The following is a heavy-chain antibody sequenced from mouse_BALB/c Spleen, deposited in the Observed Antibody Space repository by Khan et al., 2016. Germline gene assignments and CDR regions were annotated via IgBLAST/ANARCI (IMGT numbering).Heavy chain of an antibody. CDR1: GISITTGKYR. D-gene: IGHD2-10*01. CDR3: ARAYYGNYYFDY. CDR2: IYYSGTI. V-gene: IGHV3-5*02. Sequence: EVQLVESGPGLVKPSQTVYLTCTVTGISITTGKYRWSWIRQFQGNKLEWIGYIYYSGTITYNPSLTSRTTITRDTSKNQFFLEMNSLTAEDTATYSCARAYYGNYYFDYWVQGTTLTVSS. J-gene: IGHJ2*01.